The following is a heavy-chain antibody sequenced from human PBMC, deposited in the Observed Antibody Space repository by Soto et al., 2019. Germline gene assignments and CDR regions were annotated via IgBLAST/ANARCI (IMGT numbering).Heavy chain of an antibody. V-gene: IGHV3-23*01. CDR3: AKGRASDCPGCTQDY. Sequence: EVQLLESGGGLAQPGGSLRLSCAASAFTFSSYAMSWVRQAPGKGLEWVSAASGSGDSTYYPDSVKGRFTISRDNSKNTLYRQMNSLRAEDTAVYYCAKGRASDCPGCTQDYWGQGTLVTVSS. D-gene: IGHD2-21*02. J-gene: IGHJ4*02. CDR1: AFTFSSYA. CDR2: ASGSGDST.